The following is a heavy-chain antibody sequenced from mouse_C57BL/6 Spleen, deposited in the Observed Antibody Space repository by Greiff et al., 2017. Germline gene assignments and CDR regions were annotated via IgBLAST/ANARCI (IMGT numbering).Heavy chain of an antibody. V-gene: IGHV1-69*01. Sequence: VQLQQPGAELVMPGASVKLSCKASGYSFTSYWMHWVKQRPGQGLEWIGEIDPSDSYTNYNQKFKGKSTLTVDKSSRTAYMQLSSLTSEDSAVYYCERCGRTYAMDYWGQGTSVTVSS. CDR1: GYSFTSYW. D-gene: IGHD1-1*01. CDR2: IDPSDSYT. J-gene: IGHJ4*01. CDR3: ERCGRTYAMDY.